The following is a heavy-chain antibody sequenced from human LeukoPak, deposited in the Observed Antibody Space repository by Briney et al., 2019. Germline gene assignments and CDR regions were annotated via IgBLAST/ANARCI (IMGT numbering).Heavy chain of an antibody. CDR3: AREMGSGYDSDAFDY. D-gene: IGHD5-12*01. CDR2: IWYDGSNK. Sequence: GGSLRLSCTASGFTFSSLDMSWVRQAPGKGLEWVAVIWYDGSNKYYADSVKGRFTISRDNSKNTLYLQMNSLRAEDTAVYYCAREMGSGYDSDAFDYWGQGTLVTVSS. V-gene: IGHV3-33*08. CDR1: GFTFSSLD. J-gene: IGHJ4*02.